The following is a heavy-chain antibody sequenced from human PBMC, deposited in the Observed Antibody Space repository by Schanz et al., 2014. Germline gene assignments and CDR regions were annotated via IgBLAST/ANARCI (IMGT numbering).Heavy chain of an antibody. Sequence: QVHLVQSGAEVHKPGASLKISCKASGYTFTNFFLHWVRQAPGQRLEWMGWINAGTGNTEYSQKFQGRVTITRDTLASTAYMEVSSLRSEDTAVYYCARSGSSNWYFFDYWGQGTLVTVSS. J-gene: IGHJ4*02. V-gene: IGHV1-3*01. CDR1: GYTFTNFF. D-gene: IGHD6-13*01. CDR2: INAGTGNT. CDR3: ARSGSSNWYFFDY.